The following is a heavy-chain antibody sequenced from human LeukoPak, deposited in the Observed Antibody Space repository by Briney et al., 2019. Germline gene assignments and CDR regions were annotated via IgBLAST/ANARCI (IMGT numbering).Heavy chain of an antibody. CDR3: ARGLYCSGGSCYLVGY. J-gene: IGHJ4*02. CDR1: GYTFTSYD. Sequence: ASVKVSCKASGYTFTSYDINWVRQATGQGLEWMGWMNPNSGNTGYAQKFQGRVTMTRNTSISTAYMELSSLRSEDTAVYYCARGLYCSGGSCYLVGYWGQGTLVTVSS. V-gene: IGHV1-8*01. CDR2: MNPNSGNT. D-gene: IGHD2-15*01.